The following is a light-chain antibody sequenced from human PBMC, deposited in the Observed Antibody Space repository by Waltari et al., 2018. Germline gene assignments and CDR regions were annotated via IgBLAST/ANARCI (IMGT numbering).Light chain of an antibody. V-gene: IGLV3-1*01. CDR2: QDS. Sequence: SYELTQPPSVSVSPGQTASITCSGDKLGDKYACWYQQKPGQSPVLCIYQDSKRPSGIPERFSGSNSGNTATLTISGTQARDEADYYCQAWDSSTYVVFGGGTKLTGL. CDR3: QAWDSSTYVV. CDR1: KLGDKY. J-gene: IGLJ2*01.